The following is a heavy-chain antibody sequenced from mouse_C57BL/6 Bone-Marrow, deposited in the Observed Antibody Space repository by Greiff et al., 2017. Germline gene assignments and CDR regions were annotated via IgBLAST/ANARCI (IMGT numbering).Heavy chain of an antibody. CDR3: ARHKYDGSSGYYYAMDY. D-gene: IGHD1-1*01. CDR2: ISGGGGNT. J-gene: IGHJ4*01. Sequence: EVKLMESGGGLVKPGGSLKLSCAASGFTFSSYTMSWVRQTPEKRLVWVATISGGGGNTYYPDSVKGRFAISRDNAKNTLYLQMSSLRSEDTALYYGARHKYDGSSGYYYAMDYWGQGASVTVSS. CDR1: GFTFSSYT. V-gene: IGHV5-9*01.